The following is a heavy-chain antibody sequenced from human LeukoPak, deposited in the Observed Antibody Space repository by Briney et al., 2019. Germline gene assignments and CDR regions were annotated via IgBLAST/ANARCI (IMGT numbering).Heavy chain of an antibody. CDR3: AKAVRLSGTTSYFDY. CDR1: GFTVSSNY. Sequence: GGSLRLSCAASGFTVSSNYMSWVRQAPGKGLEWVSVIYSGGSTYYADSVKGRFTISRDNSKNTLYLQMNSLRAEDTAVYYCAKAVRLSGTTSYFDYWGQGTLVTVSS. CDR2: IYSGGST. J-gene: IGHJ4*02. D-gene: IGHD1-1*01. V-gene: IGHV3-53*01.